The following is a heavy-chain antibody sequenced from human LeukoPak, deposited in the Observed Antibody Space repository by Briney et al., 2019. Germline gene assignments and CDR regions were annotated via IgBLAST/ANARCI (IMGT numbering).Heavy chain of an antibody. D-gene: IGHD3-10*01. J-gene: IGHJ6*02. Sequence: ASVKVSCKASGYTFTSYYMHWVRQAPEQGLKWMGIINPSGGSTSYAQKFQGRVTMTRDTSTSTVYMELSSLRSEDTAVYYCARVVGSGSDYYYYYGMDVWGQGTTVTVSS. CDR1: GYTFTSYY. CDR3: ARVVGSGSDYYYYYGMDV. V-gene: IGHV1-46*01. CDR2: INPSGGST.